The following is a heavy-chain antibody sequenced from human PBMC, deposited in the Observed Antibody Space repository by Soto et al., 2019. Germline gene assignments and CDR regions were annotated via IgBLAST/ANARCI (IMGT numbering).Heavy chain of an antibody. CDR3: AKCAAGTTDEMDY. V-gene: IGHV3-23*01. CDR2: ISAGGVST. J-gene: IGHJ4*02. CDR1: GFTFGFNA. D-gene: IGHD1-1*01. Sequence: GGSLRLSCAATGFTFGFNALSWVRQAPGKGLEWVSSISAGGVSTNYADSVRGRFTISRDNSKNTLYLQMNSLRAEDTAVYYCAKCAAGTTDEMDYWGQGTLVTVSS.